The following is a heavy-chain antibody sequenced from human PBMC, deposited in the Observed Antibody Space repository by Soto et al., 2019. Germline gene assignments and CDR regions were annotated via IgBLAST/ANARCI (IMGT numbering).Heavy chain of an antibody. CDR2: IYYSGST. V-gene: IGHV4-31*03. Sequence: QVQLQESGPGLVKPSQTLSLTCTVSGGSISSGGYYWSWIRQHPGKGLEWIGYIYYSGSTHYNPSLTSRVTISVDTSKNQFSLKLSSVTAADTAVYYCASVGSSSRTRRYFDLWGRGTLVTVSS. CDR3: ASVGSSSRTRRYFDL. J-gene: IGHJ2*01. CDR1: GGSISSGGYY. D-gene: IGHD6-13*01.